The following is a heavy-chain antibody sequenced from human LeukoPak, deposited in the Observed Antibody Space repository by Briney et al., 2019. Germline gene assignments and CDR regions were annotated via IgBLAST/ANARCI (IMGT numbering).Heavy chain of an antibody. Sequence: ASVTVSCKTSGYTFTDYYMHWVRQATGQGLEWMGWMNPNSGNTGYAQKFQGRVTMTRNTSISTAYMELSSLRSEDTAVYYCARVRDGYKFSVAFDIWGQGTMVTVSS. CDR2: MNPNSGNT. D-gene: IGHD5-24*01. CDR3: ARVRDGYKFSVAFDI. V-gene: IGHV1-8*02. CDR1: GYTFTDYY. J-gene: IGHJ3*02.